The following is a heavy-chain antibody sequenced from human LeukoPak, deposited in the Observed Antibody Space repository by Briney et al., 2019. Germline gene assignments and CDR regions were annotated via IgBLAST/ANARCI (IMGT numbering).Heavy chain of an antibody. CDR1: GGSISSSSYY. V-gene: IGHV4-39*07. J-gene: IGHJ3*02. CDR3: ARGYAFDI. Sequence: SETLSLTCTVSGGSISSSSYYWGWIRQPPGKGLEWIGSIYYSGSTYYNPSLKSRVTISVDTSKNQFSLKLSSVTAADTAVYYCARGYAFDIWGQGTMVTVSS. CDR2: IYYSGST.